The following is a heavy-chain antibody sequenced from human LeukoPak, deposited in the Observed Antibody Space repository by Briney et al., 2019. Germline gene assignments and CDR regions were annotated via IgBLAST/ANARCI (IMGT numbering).Heavy chain of an antibody. D-gene: IGHD2-8*02. Sequence: PGGSLRLSCAASGFSFSSNGVHWVRQTPGKGLEWVSFIQTGGDPKYYADSVRGRFTTSRDNSKKTCSLQMDSLRVEDTATYYCAREASTEIIGGMDVRGQGTTVTVTS. CDR3: AREASTEIIGGMDV. CDR2: IQTGGDPK. V-gene: IGHV3-30*02. J-gene: IGHJ6*02. CDR1: GFSFSSNG.